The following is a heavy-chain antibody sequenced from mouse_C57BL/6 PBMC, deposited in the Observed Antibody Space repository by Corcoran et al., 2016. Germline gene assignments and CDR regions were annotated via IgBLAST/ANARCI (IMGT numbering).Heavy chain of an antibody. D-gene: IGHD1-1*01. CDR2: INPNNGGT. J-gene: IGHJ4*01. V-gene: IGHV1-26*01. CDR3: ATNYGSLYYAMDY. CDR1: GYTFTDYY. Sequence: EVQLQQSGPELVKPGASVKISCKASGYTFTDYYMNWVKQSHGKSLEWIGDINPNNGGTSYNQKFKGKATLTVDKSSGTAYMELRSLTSEDSAVYYCATNYGSLYYAMDYWGQGTSVTVSS.